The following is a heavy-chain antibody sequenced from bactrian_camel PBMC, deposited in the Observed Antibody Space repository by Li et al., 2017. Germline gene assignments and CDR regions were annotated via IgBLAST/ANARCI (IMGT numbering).Heavy chain of an antibody. CDR2: IEPDGTT. D-gene: IGHD5*01. J-gene: IGHJ4*01. CDR3: ATDWGSNDYALNEDAYNF. CDR1: GKDDFSLWY. Sequence: HVQLVESGGGSVQAGGSLRLSCSASGKDDFSLWYMAWFRQAPGKDREGVAHIEPDGTTTYVEAVKGRFTISRDNAKNILFLQMNSLQPEDTAMYYCATDWGSNDYALNEDAYNFWGRGTQVTVS. V-gene: IGHV3S53*01.